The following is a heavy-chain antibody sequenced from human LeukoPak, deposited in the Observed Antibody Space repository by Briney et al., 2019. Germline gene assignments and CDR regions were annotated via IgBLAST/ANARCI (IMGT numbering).Heavy chain of an antibody. D-gene: IGHD6-13*01. CDR1: GFTFSNYA. J-gene: IGHJ4*02. CDR3: ARGLRGGGSSSWYFDY. CDR2: ISSSSSYI. V-gene: IGHV3-21*01. Sequence: PGGSLRLSCAASGFTFSNYAMSWVRQAPGKGLEWVSSISSSSSYIYYADSVKGRFTISRDNAKNSLYLQMNSLRAEDTAVYYCARGLRGGGSSSWYFDYWGQGTLVTVSS.